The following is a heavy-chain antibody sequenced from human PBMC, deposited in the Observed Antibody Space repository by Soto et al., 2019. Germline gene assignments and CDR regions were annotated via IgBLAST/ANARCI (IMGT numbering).Heavy chain of an antibody. D-gene: IGHD2-8*01. V-gene: IGHV3-23*01. J-gene: IGHJ5*02. CDR1: GFTFNRHA. Sequence: EVQLLESGGGLVQPGGSLRLSCTASGFTFNRHAMTWVCQAPGKGLEWVSGLSDSGGSIYYADSVKGRFTISRDNSMNTLYLQMNTLRAEDTAVYYCAKVSSAWYAGFVDLWGQGTLVTDSS. CDR3: AKVSSAWYAGFVDL. CDR2: LSDSGGSI.